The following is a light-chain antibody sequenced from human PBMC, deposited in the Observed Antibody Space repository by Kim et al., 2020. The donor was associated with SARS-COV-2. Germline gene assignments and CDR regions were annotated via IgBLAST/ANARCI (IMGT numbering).Light chain of an antibody. CDR2: EVS. J-gene: IGLJ2*01. CDR1: SSDVGGYNY. CDR3: NSYAGSNVV. V-gene: IGLV2-8*01. Sequence: PGQSVTLSCTGTSSDVGGYNYVSWYQQHPGKAPKLMIYEVSKRPSGVPDRFSGSKSGNTASLTVSGLQAEDEADYYCNSYAGSNVVFGGGTKVTVL.